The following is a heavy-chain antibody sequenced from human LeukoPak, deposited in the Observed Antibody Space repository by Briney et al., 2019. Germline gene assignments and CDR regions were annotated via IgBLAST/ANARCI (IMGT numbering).Heavy chain of an antibody. Sequence: GGSLRLSCAASGFTFSTYAMTGVRQAPGKGLEWVSAISGSGSTTYYADSVKGRFTISRDNSKSTLYVQMNSLRAEDTAVYYCAKDGGYWGQGTLVTVSS. CDR1: GFTFSTYA. CDR2: ISGSGSTT. CDR3: AKDGGY. V-gene: IGHV3-23*01. J-gene: IGHJ4*02. D-gene: IGHD3-3*01.